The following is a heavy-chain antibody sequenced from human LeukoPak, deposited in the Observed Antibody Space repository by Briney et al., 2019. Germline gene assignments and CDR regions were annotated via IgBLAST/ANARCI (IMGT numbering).Heavy chain of an antibody. CDR1: GFTFDNYA. Sequence: GGSLRLSCAASGFTFDNYAVHWVRQAPGKGLEWVALISNDGTNKYYADSVKGRFTMSRDNSKSTVYLQVNSLRAEDTAVYYCAVGLTIWGQGTMVTVSS. J-gene: IGHJ3*02. CDR2: ISNDGTNK. V-gene: IGHV3-30-3*01. D-gene: IGHD1-26*01. CDR3: AVGLTI.